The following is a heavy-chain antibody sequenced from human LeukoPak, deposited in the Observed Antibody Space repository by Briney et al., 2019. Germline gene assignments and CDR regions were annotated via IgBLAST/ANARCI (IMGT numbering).Heavy chain of an antibody. CDR2: ISDSGDRT. D-gene: IGHD3-10*01. CDR3: AKGGAVSSKSITMIRGTRRYYYYMDV. V-gene: IGHV3-23*01. Sequence: GGSLRLSCGASGFTFSSYGMSWVRQAPGKGLEWVSSISDSGDRTFYADSVKGRFTISRDNSKNTLFLQVNSLRAEDTAVHYCAKGGAVSSKSITMIRGTRRYYYYMDVWGKGTTVTISS. CDR1: GFTFSSYG. J-gene: IGHJ6*03.